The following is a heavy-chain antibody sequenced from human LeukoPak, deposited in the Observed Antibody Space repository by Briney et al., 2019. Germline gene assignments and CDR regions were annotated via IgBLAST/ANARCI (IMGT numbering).Heavy chain of an antibody. CDR3: TTGWTSAPHDGY. CDR1: GFTCSTYV. CDR2: ILHNGDST. V-gene: IGHV3-23*01. D-gene: IGHD6-19*01. Sequence: GGSLRLSCAASGFTCSTYVMSWVRQAPGKGLEWLSLILHNGDSTYYADSVKGRFTISRDNSKNTLYLQMNSLKTEDTGLYYCTTGWTSAPHDGYWGQGIPVIVSS. J-gene: IGHJ4*02.